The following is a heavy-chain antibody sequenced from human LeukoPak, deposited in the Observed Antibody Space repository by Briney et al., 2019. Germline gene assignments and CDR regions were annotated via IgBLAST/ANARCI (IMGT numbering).Heavy chain of an antibody. Sequence: SETLSLTCSVSYGSISGYYWSWIQQSPGKELVWIGYIYYSGSTNYNPSLKSRVTISADMSKNQVSLKLSSVTAADTALYYCARHFTYYYDSSGYPRDSFDIWGHGTMVTVSS. CDR3: ARHFTYYYDSSGYPRDSFDI. CDR2: IYYSGST. J-gene: IGHJ3*02. D-gene: IGHD3-22*01. CDR1: YGSISGYY. V-gene: IGHV4-59*08.